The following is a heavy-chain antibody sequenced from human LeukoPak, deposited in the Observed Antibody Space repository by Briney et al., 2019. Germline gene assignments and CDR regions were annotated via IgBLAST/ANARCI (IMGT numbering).Heavy chain of an antibody. CDR1: GGSISSSGYY. D-gene: IGHD1-26*01. CDR3: ARGHPIVGATGYNWFDP. Sequence: KASETLSLTCTVSGGSISSSGYYWGWIRQSPANGLEWIGSFYYNGDTYYNPSLKNRVIISVGTSKNQFSLKLSSVTAADTAVYYCARGHPIVGATGYNWFDPWGQGTLVTVSS. V-gene: IGHV4-39*07. CDR2: FYYNGDT. J-gene: IGHJ5*02.